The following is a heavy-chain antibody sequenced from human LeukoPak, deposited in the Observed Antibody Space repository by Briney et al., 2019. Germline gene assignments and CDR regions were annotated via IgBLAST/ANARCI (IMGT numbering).Heavy chain of an antibody. V-gene: IGHV3-23*01. CDR3: AKDDADTAMVNYYYYGMDV. D-gene: IGHD5-18*01. J-gene: IGHJ6*02. CDR1: GFTFSSYA. Sequence: GGSLRLSCAASGFTFSSYAMGWVRQAPGKGLEWVSAISGSGGSTYYADSVKGRFTISRDNSKNTLYLQMNSLRAEDTAVYYCAKDDADTAMVNYYYYGMDVWGQGTTVTVSS. CDR2: ISGSGGST.